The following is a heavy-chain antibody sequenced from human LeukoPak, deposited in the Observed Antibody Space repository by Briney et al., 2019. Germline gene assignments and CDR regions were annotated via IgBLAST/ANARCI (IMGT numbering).Heavy chain of an antibody. CDR1: GGSISNYY. D-gene: IGHD1-26*01. J-gene: IGHJ4*02. Sequence: SETLSLTCTVSGGSISNYYWSWIRQPPGKGLEWIGYISHTGSTNYNPSLKSRVTISVDTSKNQFSLKLSSVTAADTAVYYCARTDSSGTYDFPLDYWGQGALVTVSS. V-gene: IGHV4-59*01. CDR3: ARTDSSGTYDFPLDY. CDR2: ISHTGST.